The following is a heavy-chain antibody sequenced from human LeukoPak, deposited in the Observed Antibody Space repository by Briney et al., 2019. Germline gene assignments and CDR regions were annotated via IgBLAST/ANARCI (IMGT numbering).Heavy chain of an antibody. CDR2: IYYSGST. CDR1: GGSISSSSYY. Sequence: SETLSVTCTVSGGSISSSSYYWGWIRQPPGKGLEWIGSIYYSGSTYYNPSLKSRVTISVDTSKNQFSLKLSSVTAADTAVYYCARVSKFIVVVPHFDIWGQGTMVTVSS. CDR3: ARVSKFIVVVPHFDI. J-gene: IGHJ3*02. D-gene: IGHD2-2*01. V-gene: IGHV4-39*01.